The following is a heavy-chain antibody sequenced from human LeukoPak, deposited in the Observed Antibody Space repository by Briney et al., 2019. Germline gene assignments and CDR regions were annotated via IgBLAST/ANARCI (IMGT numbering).Heavy chain of an antibody. J-gene: IGHJ5*02. D-gene: IGHD2-2*01. Sequence: SETLSLTCTVSGGSISSYYWSWIRQPAGKGLEWIGRIYTSGSTNYNPSLKSRVTMSVDTSKNQFSLKLSSVTAADTAVYYCARWHSTCSSTSCSPNWFDPWGQGTLVTVSS. CDR2: IYTSGST. CDR1: GGSISSYY. CDR3: ARWHSTCSSTSCSPNWFDP. V-gene: IGHV4-4*07.